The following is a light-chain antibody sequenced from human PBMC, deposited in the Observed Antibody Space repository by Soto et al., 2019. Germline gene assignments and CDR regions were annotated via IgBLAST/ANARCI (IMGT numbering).Light chain of an antibody. CDR3: SSYTSSSTPL. J-gene: IGLJ2*01. V-gene: IGLV2-14*03. CDR1: SSDIGTYNF. Sequence: QSALTQPASVSGSPGQSITISCTGTSSDIGTYNFVSWYQQHPGKAPKVIIYDVINRPSGVSHRFSGSKFGNTASLTISGLQAEYEADYYCSSYTSSSTPLFGGGTKLTVL. CDR2: DVI.